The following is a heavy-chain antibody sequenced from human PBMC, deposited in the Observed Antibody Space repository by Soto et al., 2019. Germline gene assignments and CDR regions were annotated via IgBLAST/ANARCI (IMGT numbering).Heavy chain of an antibody. Sequence: SETLSLTCAVYGGSFSGYYWSWIRQPPGNGLEWIGEINHSGSTYYNPSLKSRVTISVDTSKNQFSLKLSSVTAADTAVYYCARAYYDSSGYPDYWGQGTLVTVSS. CDR2: INHSGST. D-gene: IGHD3-22*01. V-gene: IGHV4-34*01. CDR1: GGSFSGYY. J-gene: IGHJ4*02. CDR3: ARAYYDSSGYPDY.